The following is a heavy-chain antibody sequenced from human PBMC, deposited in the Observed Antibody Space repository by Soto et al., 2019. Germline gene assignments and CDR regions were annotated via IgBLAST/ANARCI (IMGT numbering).Heavy chain of an antibody. CDR1: GGTFSSYA. V-gene: IGHV1-69*13. Sequence: GASVKVSCKASGGTFSSYAISWLRQAPGQGLEWMGGIIPIFGTANYAQKFQGRVTITADESTSTAYMELSSLRSEDTAVYYCARTDYYDSSGYYYSTYYFDYWGQGTLVTVSS. CDR3: ARTDYYDSSGYYYSTYYFDY. J-gene: IGHJ4*02. CDR2: IIPIFGTA. D-gene: IGHD3-22*01.